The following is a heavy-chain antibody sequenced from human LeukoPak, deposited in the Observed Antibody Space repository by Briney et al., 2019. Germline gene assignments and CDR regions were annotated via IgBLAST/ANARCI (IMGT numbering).Heavy chain of an antibody. CDR3: ARASGYYYGSGSFLFDP. V-gene: IGHV3-48*01. CDR2: ISSSSSTI. CDR1: GFTFSSYS. D-gene: IGHD3-10*01. J-gene: IGHJ5*02. Sequence: PGGSLRLSCAASGFTFSSYSMNWVRQAPGKGLEWASYISSSSSTIYYADSVKGRFTISRDNAKNSLYLQMNSLRAEDTAVYYCARASGYYYGSGSFLFDPWGQGTLVTVSS.